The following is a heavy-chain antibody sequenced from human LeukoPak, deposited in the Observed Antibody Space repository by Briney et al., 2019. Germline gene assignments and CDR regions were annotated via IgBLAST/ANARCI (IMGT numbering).Heavy chain of an antibody. CDR1: GGSISRSSYY. CDR3: ARDVMLPPYYYYYYMDV. D-gene: IGHD2-15*01. V-gene: IGHV4-39*02. J-gene: IGHJ6*03. Sequence: SETLSLTCTVSGGSISRSSYYWGWIRQPPGKGLEWIGSIYYSGSTYYNPSLKSRVTISVDTSKNQFSLKLSSVTAADTAVYYCARDVMLPPYYYYYYMDVWGKGTTVTVSS. CDR2: IYYSGST.